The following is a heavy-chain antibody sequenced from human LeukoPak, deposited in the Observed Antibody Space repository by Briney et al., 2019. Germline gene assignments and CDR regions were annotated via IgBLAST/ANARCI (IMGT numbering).Heavy chain of an antibody. J-gene: IGHJ1*01. V-gene: IGHV2-5*01. Sequence: SGPTLVKPTQTLTLTCTFSGFSLSTSGVGVGWIRQPPGEALEWLALIYWNDDKRYSPSLKSRLTITKDTSKNQVVLTMTNMDPVDTATYYCAHRFPYSGSYSVYFQHWGQGTLVTVSS. CDR1: GFSLSTSGVG. CDR2: IYWNDDK. CDR3: AHRFPYSGSYSVYFQH. D-gene: IGHD1-26*01.